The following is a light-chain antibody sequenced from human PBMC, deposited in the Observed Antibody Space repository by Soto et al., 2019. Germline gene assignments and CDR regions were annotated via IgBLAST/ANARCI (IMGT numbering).Light chain of an antibody. V-gene: IGKV3-20*01. CDR3: QQYAGSPST. Sequence: EIVLTQSPGTLSLSPGERATLSCRASQTVTSNYLAWYQRKPGQAPRLLIYGASSRATDIPDRFSGSGSGTDFTLTITILAPEDFAVYFCQQYAGSPSTFGQGTKVEIK. CDR1: QTVTSNY. J-gene: IGKJ1*01. CDR2: GAS.